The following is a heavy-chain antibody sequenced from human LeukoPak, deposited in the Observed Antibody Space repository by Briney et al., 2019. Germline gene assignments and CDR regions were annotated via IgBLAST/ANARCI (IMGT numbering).Heavy chain of an antibody. V-gene: IGHV5-51*01. D-gene: IGHD4-17*01. CDR2: IYPGDSDT. J-gene: IGHJ3*02. CDR3: ASPTTVTTIAFDI. Sequence: GESLKISCKGSGYSFTSYWIGWVRQMPGKGRGWMGIIYPGDSDTRYSPSFQGQVTISADKSISTAYLQWSSLKASDTAMYYCASPTTVTTIAFDIWGQGTMVTVSS. CDR1: GYSFTSYW.